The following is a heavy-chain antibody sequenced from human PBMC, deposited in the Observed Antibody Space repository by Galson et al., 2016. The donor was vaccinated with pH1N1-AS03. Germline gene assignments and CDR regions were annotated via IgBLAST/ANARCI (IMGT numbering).Heavy chain of an antibody. CDR3: VRESEISGVVFFNY. Sequence: QAPGQGLEWMGWISAYYGDTHFAHKFQERVTLTRDTSTATAYMELRNLRSDDTAVYYCVRESEISGVVFFNYWGQGTLVTVSS. V-gene: IGHV1-18*01. D-gene: IGHD3-3*01. J-gene: IGHJ4*02. CDR2: ISAYYGDT.